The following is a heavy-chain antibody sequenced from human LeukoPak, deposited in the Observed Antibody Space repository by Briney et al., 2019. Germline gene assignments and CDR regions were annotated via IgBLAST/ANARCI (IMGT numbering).Heavy chain of an antibody. J-gene: IGHJ4*02. CDR1: GFTVSSNY. Sequence: GGSLRLSCAASGFTVSSNYMSWVRQAPGKGLEWVSVIYSGGSTYYADSEKGRFTISRDNSKNTLYLQMNSLRAEDTAVYYCARDFRSSYCSSTSCYDYWGQGTLVTVSS. D-gene: IGHD2-2*01. CDR2: IYSGGST. V-gene: IGHV3-66*02. CDR3: ARDFRSSYCSSTSCYDY.